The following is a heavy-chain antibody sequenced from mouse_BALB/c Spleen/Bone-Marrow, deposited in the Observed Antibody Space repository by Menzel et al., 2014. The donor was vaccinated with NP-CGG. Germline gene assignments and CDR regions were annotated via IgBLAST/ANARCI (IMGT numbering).Heavy chain of an antibody. D-gene: IGHD1-2*01. J-gene: IGHJ4*01. Sequence: DVMLVESGGGLVKPGGSLKLSCAASGFTFSDYYMYWVRQTPEKRLEWVATISDGGSYTYYPDSVKGRFTISGDNAKNNLCLQMSSLKSEDTAMYYCARVLRPHYYAMDYWGQGTSVTVSS. CDR2: ISDGGSYT. CDR1: GFTFSDYY. V-gene: IGHV5-4*02. CDR3: ARVLRPHYYAMDY.